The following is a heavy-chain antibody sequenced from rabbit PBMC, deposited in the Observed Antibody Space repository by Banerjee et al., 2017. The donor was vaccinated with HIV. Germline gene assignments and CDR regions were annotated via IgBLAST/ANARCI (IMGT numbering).Heavy chain of an antibody. CDR1: GFSFSSSYY. D-gene: IGHD4-2*01. J-gene: IGHJ4*01. V-gene: IGHV1S40*01. CDR3: ATAAGYAGWGYAYFNF. CDR2: IYGGSTDIT. Sequence: QSLEESGGGLVKPGASLTLTCTASGFSFSSSYYMCWVRQAPGKGLEWIACIYGGSTDITYYATWAKGRFTISKASSTTVTLQLNSLTAADTATYFCATAAGYAGWGYAYFNFWGPGTLVTVS.